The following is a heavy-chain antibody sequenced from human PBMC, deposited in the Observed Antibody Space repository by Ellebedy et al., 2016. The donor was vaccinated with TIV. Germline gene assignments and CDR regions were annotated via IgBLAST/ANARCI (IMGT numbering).Heavy chain of an antibody. D-gene: IGHD3-10*01. CDR3: ARDNHGSGSYDGLDV. CDR1: GDTFSRYA. Sequence: ASVKVSCKASGDTFSRYAINWLRQAPGQGLEWMGGIIPISGTANYPQKFQGRVTISADEATSTAYMELSSLTSDDTAVYYCARDNHGSGSYDGLDVWGQGTTVTVSS. CDR2: IIPISGTA. J-gene: IGHJ6*02. V-gene: IGHV1-69*13.